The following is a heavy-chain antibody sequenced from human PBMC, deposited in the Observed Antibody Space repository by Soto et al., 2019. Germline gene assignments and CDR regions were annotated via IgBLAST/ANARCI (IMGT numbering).Heavy chain of an antibody. J-gene: IGHJ5*02. CDR1: GYSFTSYA. D-gene: IGHD1-26*01. V-gene: IGHV1-18*01. CDR3: ARVVVGDANSCFDP. Sequence: QVQLVQSGAEVKKPGASVKVSCKASGYSFTSYAITWVRQAPGQGLEWMGWISAYNGNTNYAQKLQGRVTMTTDTXXSTKYMEVRGLTSDDTAVYYCARVVVGDANSCFDPWGQGTLVTVSS. CDR2: ISAYNGNT.